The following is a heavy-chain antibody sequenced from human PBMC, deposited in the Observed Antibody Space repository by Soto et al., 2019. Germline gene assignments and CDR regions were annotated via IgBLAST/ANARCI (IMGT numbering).Heavy chain of an antibody. CDR3: ARQGLQDYYYYGIDV. D-gene: IGHD4-4*01. CDR2: IYPGDSDT. CDR1: GYSFTSYW. V-gene: IGHV5-51*01. J-gene: IGHJ6*02. Sequence: EVQLVQSGAEVKKPGESLKISCKGSGYSFTSYWIGWVRQMPGKGLEWMGIIYPGDSDTRYSPSFQGQVTISADKSISSAYLQWSRLKASGTAMYYCARQGLQDYYYYGIDVWGQGTTVTVSS.